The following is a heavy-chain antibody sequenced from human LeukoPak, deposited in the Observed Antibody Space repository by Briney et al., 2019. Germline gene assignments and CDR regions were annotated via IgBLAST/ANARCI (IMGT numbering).Heavy chain of an antibody. D-gene: IGHD2-21*02. CDR3: ARGGYCGGDCYSGEIYYYGMDV. Sequence: GASVKVSCKASGYTFTSYYMHWVRQAPGQGLEWMGWMNPNSGNTGYAQKFQGRVTMTRNTSISTAYMELSSLRSEDTAVYYCARGGYCGGDCYSGEIYYYGMDVWGQGTTVTVSS. V-gene: IGHV1-8*02. CDR2: MNPNSGNT. CDR1: GYTFTSYY. J-gene: IGHJ6*02.